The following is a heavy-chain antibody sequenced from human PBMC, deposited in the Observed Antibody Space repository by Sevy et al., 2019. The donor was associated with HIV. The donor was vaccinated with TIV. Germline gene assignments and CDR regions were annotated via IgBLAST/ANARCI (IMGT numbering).Heavy chain of an antibody. Sequence: GGSLRLSCAASGFTFSSYAMHWVRQAPGKGPEWVAVISYDGSNKYYADSVKGRFTISRDNSKNTLYLQMNSLRAEDTAVYYCAREGQLWSFDPWGQGTLVTVSS. CDR2: ISYDGSNK. CDR3: AREGQLWSFDP. V-gene: IGHV3-30-3*01. CDR1: GFTFSSYA. D-gene: IGHD5-18*01. J-gene: IGHJ5*02.